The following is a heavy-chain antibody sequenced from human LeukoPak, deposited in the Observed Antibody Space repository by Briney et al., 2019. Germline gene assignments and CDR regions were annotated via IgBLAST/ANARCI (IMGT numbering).Heavy chain of an antibody. CDR2: ISGSGGTT. Sequence: PGGSLRLSCAASGFTFNSYAMSWLRQAPGKGLEWVSGISGSGGTTYYADSVQGRFTISRDNSKKTLFLQMSSLRAEDTAVYYCAKGDVVTAIFPLDYWGQGTLVIVSS. CDR3: AKGDVVTAIFPLDY. D-gene: IGHD5-12*01. V-gene: IGHV3-23*01. CDR1: GFTFNSYA. J-gene: IGHJ4*02.